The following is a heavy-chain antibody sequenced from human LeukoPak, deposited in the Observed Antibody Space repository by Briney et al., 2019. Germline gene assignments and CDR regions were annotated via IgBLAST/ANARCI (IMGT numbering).Heavy chain of an antibody. D-gene: IGHD1-26*01. CDR2: IYYSGST. J-gene: IGHJ4*02. CDR1: GGSISSYY. CDR3: ARVGRRVVYFDY. V-gene: IGHV4-59*01. Sequence: SETLSLTCTVSGGSISSYYWSWIRQPPGKGLEWIGYIYYSGSTNYNPSLKSRVTISVDTSKNQFSLKLSSVTAADTAVYYCARVGRRVVYFDYWGQGTLVTVSS.